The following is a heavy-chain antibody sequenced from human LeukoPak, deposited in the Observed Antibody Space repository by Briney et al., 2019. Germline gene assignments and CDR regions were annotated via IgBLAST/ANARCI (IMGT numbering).Heavy chain of an antibody. J-gene: IGHJ3*02. CDR2: INPNSGGT. CDR3: ARLDIVVVPAAIANDAFDI. Sequence: GASVKVSCKASGYTFTGYYMHWVRQAPGQGLEWMGWINPNSGGTNYAQKFQGWVTMTRDTSISTAYMELSRLRSDDTAVYYCARLDIVVVPAAIANDAFDIWGQGTMVTVSS. CDR1: GYTFTGYY. D-gene: IGHD2-2*02. V-gene: IGHV1-2*04.